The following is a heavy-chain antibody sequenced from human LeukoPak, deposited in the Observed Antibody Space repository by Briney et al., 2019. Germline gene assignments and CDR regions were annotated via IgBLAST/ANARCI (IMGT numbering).Heavy chain of an antibody. D-gene: IGHD2-15*01. CDR1: GYTFTSYY. CDR2: INPSGGST. CDR3: AMMGPIGGSHEDSYSYYYYMDV. V-gene: IGHV1-46*01. J-gene: IGHJ6*03. Sequence: ASVKVSCKASGYTFTSYYMHWVRQAPGQGLEWMGIINPSGGSTSYAQKFQGRVTMTRDTSTSTVYMELSSLRSEETAVYYCAMMGPIGGSHEDSYSYYYYMDVWGKGTTVTVSS.